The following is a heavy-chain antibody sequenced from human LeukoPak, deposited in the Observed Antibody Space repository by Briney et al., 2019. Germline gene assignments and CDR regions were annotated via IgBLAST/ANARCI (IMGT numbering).Heavy chain of an antibody. CDR3: AEIAAAGSIDY. CDR1: GGSISSSSYY. J-gene: IGHJ4*02. V-gene: IGHV4-39*01. Sequence: SETLSLTCTVSGGSISSSSYYWGWIRQPPGKGLEWIGSIYYSGSTYYNPSLKSRVTISVDTSKNQFSLKLSSVTAADTAVYYCAEIAAAGSIDYWGQGTLVTVSS. D-gene: IGHD6-13*01. CDR2: IYYSGST.